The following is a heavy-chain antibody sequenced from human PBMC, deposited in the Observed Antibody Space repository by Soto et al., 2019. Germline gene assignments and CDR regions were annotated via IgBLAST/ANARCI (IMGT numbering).Heavy chain of an antibody. Sequence: VASVKVSCKASGGTFSSYAISWVRQAPGQGLEWMGGIIPIFGTANYAQKFQGRVTITADESTSTAYMELSSLRSEDTAVYYCAREVKASKWLVANRIYYYYGMDVWGQGTTVTVSS. CDR3: AREVKASKWLVANRIYYYYGMDV. CDR2: IIPIFGTA. V-gene: IGHV1-69*13. D-gene: IGHD6-19*01. CDR1: GGTFSSYA. J-gene: IGHJ6*02.